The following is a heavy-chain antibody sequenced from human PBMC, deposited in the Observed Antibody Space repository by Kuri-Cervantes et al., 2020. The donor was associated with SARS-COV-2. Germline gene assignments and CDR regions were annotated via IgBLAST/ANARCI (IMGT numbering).Heavy chain of an antibody. CDR3: ARGVSIAVACFLLPYYYYVMDV. Sequence: GSLRLSCAVSGGSISSSNWWSWVRQPPGKGLGWIGEIDHSGSTNYNPSLKSRVTISVDKSKNKFSLKMSSVTAADTAVYYCARGVSIAVACFLLPYYYYVMDVWGQGTTVTVSS. CDR1: GGSISSSNW. D-gene: IGHD6-19*01. V-gene: IGHV4-4*02. J-gene: IGHJ6*02. CDR2: IDHSGST.